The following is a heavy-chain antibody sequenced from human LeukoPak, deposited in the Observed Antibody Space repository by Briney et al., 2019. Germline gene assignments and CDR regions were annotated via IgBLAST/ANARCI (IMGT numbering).Heavy chain of an antibody. CDR1: RFIFSGYA. V-gene: IGHV3-73*01. Sequence: PGGSLRLSCAASRFIFSGYAMHWVRQGSGKGLEWVVRIRSKANSYATAYAASVTGRFTISRDDLKNTAYLQMNSLKTEDTAVYYCTRFRGDYYYMDVWGKGTTVTVSS. CDR3: TRFRGDYYYMDV. J-gene: IGHJ6*03. CDR2: IRSKANSYAT.